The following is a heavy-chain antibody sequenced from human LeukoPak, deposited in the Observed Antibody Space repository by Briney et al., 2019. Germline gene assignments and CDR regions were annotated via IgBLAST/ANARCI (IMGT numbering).Heavy chain of an antibody. J-gene: IGHJ5*02. V-gene: IGHV5-51*01. CDR1: GYSFTGYW. D-gene: IGHD6-19*01. CDR3: ARQQAVASVDNWFDP. Sequence: GESLKISCKGSGYSFTGYWIGWVRQMPGKGLEWMGIIYPGDSDTRYSPSFQGQVTISADKSISTAYLQWSSLKASDTAMYYCARQQAVASVDNWFDPWGQGTLVTVSS. CDR2: IYPGDSDT.